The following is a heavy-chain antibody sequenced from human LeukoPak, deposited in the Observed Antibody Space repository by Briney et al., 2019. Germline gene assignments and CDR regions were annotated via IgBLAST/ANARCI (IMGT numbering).Heavy chain of an antibody. D-gene: IGHD3-10*01. CDR2: IIPILGIA. Sequence: ASVKVSCKASGGTFTSYAISWVRQAPGQGLEWMGRIIPILGIANYAQKFQGRVTITADKSTSTAYMELSSLRSEDTAVYYCAREGKESYGMDVWGQGTTVTVSS. CDR3: AREGKESYGMDV. J-gene: IGHJ6*02. V-gene: IGHV1-69*04. CDR1: GGTFTSYA.